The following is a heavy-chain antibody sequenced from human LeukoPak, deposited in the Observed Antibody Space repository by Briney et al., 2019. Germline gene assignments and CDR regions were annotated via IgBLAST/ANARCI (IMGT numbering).Heavy chain of an antibody. D-gene: IGHD6-19*01. CDR3: ARARAAVAPTDAFDI. CDR2: FSAYNGNT. V-gene: IGHV1-18*01. Sequence: ASVKVSCKASGYTFTSYGISWVRQAPGQGLEWMGWFSAYNGNTNYAQKLQGRVTMTTDTSTSTAYMELRSLRSDDTAVYYCARARAAVAPTDAFDIWGQGTMVTVSS. CDR1: GYTFTSYG. J-gene: IGHJ3*02.